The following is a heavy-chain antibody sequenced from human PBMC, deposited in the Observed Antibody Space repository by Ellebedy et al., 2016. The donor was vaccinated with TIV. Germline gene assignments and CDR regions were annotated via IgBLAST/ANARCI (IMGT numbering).Heavy chain of an antibody. D-gene: IGHD3-10*01. J-gene: IGHJ4*02. Sequence: SETLSLXXTVSGDSIISSSYCWGWIRQPPGKGLEWIGNICSRGNTYYNASLRSRLTISVDTSKNQFSLNLSSVTAADTAVYYCAKDLIFSGSRRVLDWGQGTLVAVSS. CDR2: ICSRGNT. CDR3: AKDLIFSGSRRVLD. V-gene: IGHV4-39*07. CDR1: GDSIISSSYC.